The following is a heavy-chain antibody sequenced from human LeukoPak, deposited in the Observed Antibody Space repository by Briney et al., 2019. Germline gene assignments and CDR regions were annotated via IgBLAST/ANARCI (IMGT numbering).Heavy chain of an antibody. CDR2: IYYSGST. Sequence: SETLSLTCTVSGGSISSYYWSWIRQPPGKGLEWIGYIYYSGSTNYNPSHKSRVTISVDTSKNQFSLKLSSVTAADTAVYYCARLNSYGPNYYYGMDVWGQGTTVTVSS. V-gene: IGHV4-59*01. CDR3: ARLNSYGPNYYYGMDV. D-gene: IGHD5-18*01. J-gene: IGHJ6*02. CDR1: GGSISSYY.